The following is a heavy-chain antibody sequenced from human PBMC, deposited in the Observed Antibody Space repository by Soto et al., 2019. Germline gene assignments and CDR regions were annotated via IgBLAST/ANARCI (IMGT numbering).Heavy chain of an antibody. CDR2: ISYDGSNK. Sequence: PGGSLRLSCAASGFTFNSYAMHWVRQAPGKGLEWVAVISYDGSNKYYADSVKGRFTISRDNSKNTLYLQMNSLRAEDTAVYYCARDRYCSGGSCYARRSWFDPWGQGTLVTVSS. J-gene: IGHJ5*02. V-gene: IGHV3-30-3*01. D-gene: IGHD2-15*01. CDR1: GFTFNSYA. CDR3: ARDRYCSGGSCYARRSWFDP.